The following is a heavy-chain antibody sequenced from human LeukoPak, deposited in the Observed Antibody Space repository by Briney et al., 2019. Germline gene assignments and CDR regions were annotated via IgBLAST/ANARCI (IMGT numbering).Heavy chain of an antibody. CDR1: GGTFSGYY. CDR2: IYHTGRT. D-gene: IGHD3-3*01. CDR3: ARDDFGVALGGV. V-gene: IGHV4-34*01. J-gene: IGHJ6*04. Sequence: SETLSLTCAVYGGTFSGYYWSWIRQSPAKGLEWIGQIYHTGRTNYNPSLESRVTISLDTPNNQFSLKLTSVTAADTAVYYCARDDFGVALGGVWGKGTTVTVFS.